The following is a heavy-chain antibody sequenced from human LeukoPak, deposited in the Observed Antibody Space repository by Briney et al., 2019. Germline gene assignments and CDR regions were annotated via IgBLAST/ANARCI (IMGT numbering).Heavy chain of an antibody. V-gene: IGHV1-18*01. J-gene: IGHJ4*02. CDR2: ISAYNGNT. Sequence: ASVKVSCTASGYTFTSYGISWVRQAPGQGLEWMGWISAYNGNTNYAQKLQGRVTMTTDTSTSTAYMELRSLRSDDTAVYYCARDSYYYDSSGPESFDYWGQGTLVTVSS. D-gene: IGHD3-22*01. CDR1: GYTFTSYG. CDR3: ARDSYYYDSSGPESFDY.